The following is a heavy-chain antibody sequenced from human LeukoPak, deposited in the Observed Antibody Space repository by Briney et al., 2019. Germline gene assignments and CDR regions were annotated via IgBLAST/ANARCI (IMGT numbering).Heavy chain of an antibody. Sequence: SEKVSCNSAVVGYSNSVSIWGRRVRQTTGKGLEWIGEIYHSGSTNYNPSLKSRVTISVDKSKNQFSLKLSSVTAADTAVYYCARSGLGRGETDYWGQGTLVTVSS. V-gene: IGHV4/OR15-8*01. CDR1: GYSNSVSIW. CDR3: ARSGLGRGETDY. CDR2: IYHSGST. J-gene: IGHJ4*02. D-gene: IGHD3-16*01.